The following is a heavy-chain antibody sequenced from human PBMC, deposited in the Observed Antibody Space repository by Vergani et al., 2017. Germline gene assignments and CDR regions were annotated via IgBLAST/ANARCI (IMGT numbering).Heavy chain of an antibody. V-gene: IGHV5-10-1*01. CDR3: ARHPHYYGGMDV. CDR1: GYSFTSYW. J-gene: IGHJ6*02. CDR2: IDPSDSYT. Sequence: EVQLVQSGAEVKKPGESLRISCKGSGYSFTSYWISWVRQMPGKGLEWMGRIDPSDSYTNYSPSFQGHVTIAADKSISTAYLQWSSRKASDTAMYYWARHPHYYGGMDVWGQGTTVTVSS.